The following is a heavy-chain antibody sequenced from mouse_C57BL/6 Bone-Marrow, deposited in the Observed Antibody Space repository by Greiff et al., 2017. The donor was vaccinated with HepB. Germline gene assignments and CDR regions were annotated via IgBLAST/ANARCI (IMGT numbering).Heavy chain of an antibody. CDR1: GYSFTGYY. CDR3: ARSPPYYFDY. CDR2: INPSTGGT. J-gene: IGHJ2*01. V-gene: IGHV1-42*01. Sequence: EVQLQQSGPELVKPGASVKISCKASGYSFTGYYMNWVKQSPEKSLEWIGEINPSTGGTTYNQKFKAKATLTVDKSSSTAYMQLKSLTSEDSAVYYCARSPPYYFDYWGQGTTLTVSS.